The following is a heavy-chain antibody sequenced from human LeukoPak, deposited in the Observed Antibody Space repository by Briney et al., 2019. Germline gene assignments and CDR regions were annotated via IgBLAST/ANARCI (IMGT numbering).Heavy chain of an antibody. Sequence: PGGSLRLSWAASGFTFSSYSMNWVRQAPGKGLEWVSSISSSSSYIYYADSVKGRFTVSRDNAKNSLYLQMNSLRAEDTAVYYCASGDRDYFNYWGQGTLVTVSS. J-gene: IGHJ4*02. CDR3: ASGDRDYFNY. CDR2: ISSSSSYI. V-gene: IGHV3-21*01. CDR1: GFTFSSYS.